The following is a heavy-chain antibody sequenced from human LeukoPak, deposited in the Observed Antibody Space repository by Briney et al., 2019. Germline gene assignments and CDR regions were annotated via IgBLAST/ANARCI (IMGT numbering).Heavy chain of an antibody. D-gene: IGHD6-13*01. V-gene: IGHV1-69*13. Sequence: ASVKVSCKASGGTFSSYAISWVRQAPGQGLEWMGGIIPIFGTANYAQKFQGRVTITADESTSTAYMELSSLRSEDTAVYYCARARAAAGVVGYYFDHWGQGTLVTVSS. J-gene: IGHJ4*02. CDR2: IIPIFGTA. CDR3: ARARAAAGVVGYYFDH. CDR1: GGTFSSYA.